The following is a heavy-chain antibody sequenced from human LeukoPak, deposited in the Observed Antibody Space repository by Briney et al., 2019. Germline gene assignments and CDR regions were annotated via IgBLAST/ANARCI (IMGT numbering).Heavy chain of an antibody. J-gene: IGHJ4*02. D-gene: IGHD2-15*01. CDR3: ARYYCGGGSCLPDY. CDR1: GGSISGYY. V-gene: IGHV4-59*01. CDR2: LHYSGTT. Sequence: PSETLYLTCTVSGGSISGYYWTWIRQPPGEGLEWIGYLHYSGTTNYNPSLKSRVTMSVDTSKNQFSLNLRSVSAADTAVYYCARYYCGGGSCLPDYWGQGTLVTVSS.